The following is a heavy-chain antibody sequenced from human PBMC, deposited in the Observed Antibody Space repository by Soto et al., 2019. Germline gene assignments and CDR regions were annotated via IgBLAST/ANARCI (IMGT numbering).Heavy chain of an antibody. J-gene: IGHJ1*01. D-gene: IGHD1-1*01. CDR1: GFTGSY. CDR3: AKGMDNAKIHH. CDR2: IHSDGNT. V-gene: IGHV3-66*01. Sequence: GGSLRLSCAVSGFTGSYMTWVRQAPGKGLEWVSFIHSDGNTFYADTVKGRFTISGDKSKNTVSLQMNSLRAEDTAVYYCAKGMDNAKIHHWGQGTLVTVSS.